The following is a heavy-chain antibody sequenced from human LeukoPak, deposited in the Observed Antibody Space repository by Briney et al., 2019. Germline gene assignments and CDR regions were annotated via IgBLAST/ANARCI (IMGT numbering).Heavy chain of an antibody. CDR2: IIPILGIA. CDR3: ARVSRYYGSGSYYFDY. V-gene: IGHV1-69*02. Sequence: GSSVKVSCKASGGTLSSYTISWVRQAPGQGLEWMGRIIPILGIANYAQKFQGRVTITADKSTSTAYMELSSLRSEDTAVYYCARVSRYYGSGSYYFDYWGQGTLVTVSS. J-gene: IGHJ4*02. D-gene: IGHD3-10*01. CDR1: GGTLSSYT.